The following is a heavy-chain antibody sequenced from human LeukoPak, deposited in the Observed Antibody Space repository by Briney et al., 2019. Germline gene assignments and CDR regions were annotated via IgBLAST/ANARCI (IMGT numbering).Heavy chain of an antibody. J-gene: IGHJ4*02. CDR3: ARDRERMYYDFWSGSTTGGGIDY. Sequence: GGSLRLSCAASGFTFSSYGMHWVRQAPGKGLEWVAVISYDGSNKYYADSVKGRFTISRDNSKNTLYLQMNSLRAEDTAVYYCARDRERMYYDFWSGSTTGGGIDYWGQGTLVTVSS. V-gene: IGHV3-30*03. CDR1: GFTFSSYG. D-gene: IGHD3-3*01. CDR2: ISYDGSNK.